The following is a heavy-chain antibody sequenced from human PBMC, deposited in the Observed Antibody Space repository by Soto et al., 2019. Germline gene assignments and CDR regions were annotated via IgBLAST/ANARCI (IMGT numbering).Heavy chain of an antibody. Sequence: SETLSLTCTVSGGSISSGDYYWSWIRQPPGKGLEWIGYIYYSGSTYYNPSLKSRVTISVDTSKNQFSLKLSSVTAADTAAYYCAREGYGDYRDYYGMDVWGQGTTVTVSS. CDR2: IYYSGST. V-gene: IGHV4-30-4*01. CDR1: GGSISSGDYY. D-gene: IGHD4-17*01. J-gene: IGHJ6*02. CDR3: AREGYGDYRDYYGMDV.